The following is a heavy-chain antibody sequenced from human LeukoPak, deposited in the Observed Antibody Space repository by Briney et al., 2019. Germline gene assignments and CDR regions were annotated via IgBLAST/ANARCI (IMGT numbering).Heavy chain of an antibody. Sequence: SVKVSCKASGGTFSSYAISWVRQAPGQGLEWMGGIIPIFGTANYAQKFQGRVTITADESTSTAYMELSSLRSEDTAVYYCARDRGITMVRGVMGYYYYYMDVWGKGTTVTISS. J-gene: IGHJ6*03. CDR2: IIPIFGTA. V-gene: IGHV1-69*13. CDR1: GGTFSSYA. CDR3: ARDRGITMVRGVMGYYYYYMDV. D-gene: IGHD3-10*01.